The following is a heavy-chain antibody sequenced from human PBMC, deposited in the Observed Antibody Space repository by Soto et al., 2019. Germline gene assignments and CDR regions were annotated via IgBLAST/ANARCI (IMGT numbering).Heavy chain of an antibody. CDR2: ISVYNGNT. J-gene: IGHJ4*02. CDR1: GYTFTRYG. CDR3: ARTETYSSGSWSYEDY. D-gene: IGHD3-10*01. V-gene: IGHV1-18*01. Sequence: QVQLVQSGAEVRKPGASVKVSCKASGYTFTRYGITWVRQAPGQGLEWMGWISVYNGNTNYAQKLQGRVTMTTDTSTGTAYKELRSLRSDDKAVYYCARTETYSSGSWSYEDYWGQGTLVTVSS.